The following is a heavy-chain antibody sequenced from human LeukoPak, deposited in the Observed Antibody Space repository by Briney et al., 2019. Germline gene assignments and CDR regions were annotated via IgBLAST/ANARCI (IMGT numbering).Heavy chain of an antibody. J-gene: IGHJ4*02. CDR3: ARGSTEMATIFDY. Sequence: SETLSLTCTVSGGSITNYYWSWIRQPPGKGLEWIGYISYSGSTTYNPSLKSRVTISVDTSKNQFSLKLTSVTAADTAVYYCARGSTEMATIFDYWGQGTLVIVSS. CDR1: GGSITNYY. CDR2: ISYSGST. V-gene: IGHV4-59*01. D-gene: IGHD5-24*01.